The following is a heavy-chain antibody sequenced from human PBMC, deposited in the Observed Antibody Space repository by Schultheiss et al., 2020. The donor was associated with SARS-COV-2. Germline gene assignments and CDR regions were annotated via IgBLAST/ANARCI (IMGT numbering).Heavy chain of an antibody. Sequence: GGSLRLSCAASGFTVSSNYMSWVRQAPGKGLEWVSAISGSGGSTYYADSVKGRFTISRDNSKNTLYLQMNSLRAEDTAVYYCAAYSSSSFYWYFDLWGRGTLVTVSS. J-gene: IGHJ2*01. CDR2: ISGSGGST. CDR1: GFTVSSNY. D-gene: IGHD6-6*01. CDR3: AAYSSSSFYWYFDL. V-gene: IGHV3-23*01.